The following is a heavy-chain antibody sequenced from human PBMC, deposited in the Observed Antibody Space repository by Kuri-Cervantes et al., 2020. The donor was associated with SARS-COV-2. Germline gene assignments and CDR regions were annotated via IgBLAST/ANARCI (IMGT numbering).Heavy chain of an antibody. D-gene: IGHD1-7*01. CDR3: ASSRVVRELPQL. Sequence: GESLKISCAASGFTFSSYAMHWVRQAPGKGLEYVSAISSNGGSTYYANSVKGRFTISRDNSENTLYLQMGSLRAEDMDVYYCASSRVVRELPQLWGQGTLVTVSS. CDR2: ISSNGGST. CDR1: GFTFSSYA. J-gene: IGHJ4*02. V-gene: IGHV3-64*01.